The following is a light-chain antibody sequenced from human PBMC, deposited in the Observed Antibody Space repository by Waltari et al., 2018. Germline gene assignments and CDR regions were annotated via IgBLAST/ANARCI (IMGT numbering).Light chain of an antibody. V-gene: IGLV1-44*01. J-gene: IGLJ3*02. CDR3: AAWDDGLNGWV. CDR2: TDS. CDR1: RSNIGSNT. Sequence: QSVLTQPPSASGSPGQRVTISCSGSRSNIGSNTVNWYQQVPGTAPKLLIYTDSLWPSGVPDRFSGSKSGTSGYLAISGLQSEDEADYYCAAWDDGLNGWVFGGRTKLTVL.